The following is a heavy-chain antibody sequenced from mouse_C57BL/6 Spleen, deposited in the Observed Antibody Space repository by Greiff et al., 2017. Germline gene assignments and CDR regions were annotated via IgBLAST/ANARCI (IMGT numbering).Heavy chain of an antibody. J-gene: IGHJ4*01. D-gene: IGHD1-1*01. V-gene: IGHV6-6*01. CDR3: TRHITTVVDDAMDY. Sequence: EVKLMESGGGLVQPGGSMKLSCAASGFTFSDAWMDWVRQSPEKGLEWVAEIRNKANNHATYYAESVKGRFTISRDDSKSSVYLQMNSLIAEDTCIYYCTRHITTVVDDAMDYWGQGTSVTVSS. CDR2: IRNKANNHAT. CDR1: GFTFSDAW.